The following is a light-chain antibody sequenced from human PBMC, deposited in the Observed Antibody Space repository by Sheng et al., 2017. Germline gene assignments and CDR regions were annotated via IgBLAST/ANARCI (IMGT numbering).Light chain of an antibody. CDR1: QGISSY. V-gene: IGKV1-8*01. CDR3: QQYNVYPYT. Sequence: IQMTQSPSSLSASTGDRVTITCRASQGISSYLAWYQQKPGKAPKLLIYAASTLQSGVPSRFSGSGSGTDFTLTISCLQSEDFATYYCQQYNVYPYTFGRGTKLEIK. CDR2: AAS. J-gene: IGKJ2*01.